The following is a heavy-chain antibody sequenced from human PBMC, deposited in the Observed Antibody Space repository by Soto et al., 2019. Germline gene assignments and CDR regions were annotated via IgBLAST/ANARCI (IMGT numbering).Heavy chain of an antibody. Sequence: PGGSLRLSCTASGFTFTNYIMTWVRQAPGKGLEWVSSLSSGSRYVYYVDSVKGRFTISRDDAKNSVYLKMNSLRAEDAAVYYSVRGGSSRSYCGQGSRVRVSS. V-gene: IGHV3-21*01. CDR1: GFTFTNYI. CDR3: VRGGSSRSY. J-gene: IGHJ4*02. CDR2: LSSGSRYV. D-gene: IGHD3-16*02.